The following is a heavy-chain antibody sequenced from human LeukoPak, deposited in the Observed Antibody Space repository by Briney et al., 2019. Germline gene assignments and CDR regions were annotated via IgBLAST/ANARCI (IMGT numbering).Heavy chain of an antibody. J-gene: IGHJ3*02. CDR1: GGSFSGYY. V-gene: IGHV4-34*01. D-gene: IGHD5-18*01. CDR3: ARGLIQLWSTDAFDI. Sequence: SETLSLTCAVYGGSFSGYYWSWIRQPPGKGLESIGEINHSGSTNYNPSLKSRVTISVDTSKNQFSLKLSSVTAADTAVYYCARGLIQLWSTDAFDIWGQGTMVTVSS. CDR2: INHSGST.